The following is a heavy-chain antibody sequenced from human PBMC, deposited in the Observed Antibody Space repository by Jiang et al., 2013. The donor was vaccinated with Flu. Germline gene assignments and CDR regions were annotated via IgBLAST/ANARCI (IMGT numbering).Heavy chain of an antibody. D-gene: IGHD3-22*01. CDR3: ARAHAGSPYDSSGAFDY. CDR1: GGTFSSYA. Sequence: KASGGTFSSYAISWVRQAPGQGLEWMGGIIPIFGTANYAQKFQGRVTITADESTSTAYMELSSLRSEDTAVYYCARAHAGSPYDSSGAFDYWGQGTLVTVSS. CDR2: IIPIFGTA. J-gene: IGHJ4*02. V-gene: IGHV1-69*01.